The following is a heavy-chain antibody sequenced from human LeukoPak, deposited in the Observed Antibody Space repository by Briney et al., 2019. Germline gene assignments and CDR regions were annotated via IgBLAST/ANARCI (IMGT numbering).Heavy chain of an antibody. Sequence: SETLSLTCTVSGGSISSSSYYWGWIRQPPGKGLEWIGSIYYSGSTYYNPSLKSRVTISVDTSKNQFSLKLSSVTAADTAVYYCARRGSGVKGMDVWGQGTTVTVSS. CDR2: IYYSGST. CDR1: GGSISSSSYY. V-gene: IGHV4-39*01. J-gene: IGHJ6*02. D-gene: IGHD2-15*01. CDR3: ARRGSGVKGMDV.